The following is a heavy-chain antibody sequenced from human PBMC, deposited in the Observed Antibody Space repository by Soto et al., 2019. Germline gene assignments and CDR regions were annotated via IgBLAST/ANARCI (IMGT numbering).Heavy chain of an antibody. V-gene: IGHV4-59*01. CDR3: ARGIYFYYFYY. CDR1: GGSISSDY. CDR2: IYYNGFT. J-gene: IGHJ4*01. D-gene: IGHD3-3*01. Sequence: LSLTCTVSGGSISSDYWSWIRQPPVKRLEWIGFIYYNGFTTYSPSLKSRVTISIDTSKNQSSLKLASVTAADTAVYFCARGIYFYYFYYWGQGTLVTVSS.